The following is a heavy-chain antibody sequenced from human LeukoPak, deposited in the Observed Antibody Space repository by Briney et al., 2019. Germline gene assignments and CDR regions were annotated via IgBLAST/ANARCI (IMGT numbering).Heavy chain of an antibody. CDR3: ARGLGYGEPFDP. J-gene: IGHJ5*02. D-gene: IGHD4-17*01. CDR1: GVSMSSSY. CDR2: IYHSGST. V-gene: IGHV4-59*12. Sequence: SETLSLTCTVSGVSMSSSYWSWIRQPPGKGLEWIGYIYHSGSTYYNPSLKSRVTISVDRSKNQFSLKLSSVTAADTAVYYCARGLGYGEPFDPWGQGTLVTVSS.